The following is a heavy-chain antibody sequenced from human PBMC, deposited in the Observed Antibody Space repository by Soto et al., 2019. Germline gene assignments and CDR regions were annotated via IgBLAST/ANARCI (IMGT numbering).Heavy chain of an antibody. CDR1: GGSISSGGYY. CDR2: IYYSGST. J-gene: IGHJ4*02. CDR3: ARVGSGSWHGGFDY. V-gene: IGHV4-31*03. Sequence: QVQLQESGPGLVKPSQTLSLTCTVSGGSISSGGYYWSWIRQHPGKGLEWIGYIYYSGSTYYNPSLKSRVTISADTSKNQFPLKLSSVTAADTAVYYWARVGSGSWHGGFDYWGQGTLVTVSS. D-gene: IGHD6-13*01.